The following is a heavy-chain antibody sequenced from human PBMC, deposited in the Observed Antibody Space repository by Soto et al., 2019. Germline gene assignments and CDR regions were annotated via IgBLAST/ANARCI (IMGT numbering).Heavy chain of an antibody. V-gene: IGHV4-59*01. CDR2: MYNTGST. Sequence: LLPMPLPCTVSGGNIINYYWSWIRKHTGKGLEWIGYMYNTGSTVYNPSLKSRVTISVDTSKNQFYLKVNSVTAADTAMYYCARDLWGYCGTDCYPLNVWGQGTTVTVSS. J-gene: IGHJ6*02. D-gene: IGHD2-21*02. CDR3: ARDLWGYCGTDCYPLNV. CDR1: GGNIINYY.